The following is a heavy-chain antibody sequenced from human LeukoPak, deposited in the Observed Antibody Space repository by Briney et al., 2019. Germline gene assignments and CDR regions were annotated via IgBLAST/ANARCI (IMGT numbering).Heavy chain of an antibody. J-gene: IGHJ4*02. V-gene: IGHV3-15*07. CDR3: TTDEDYYDSSTNFDY. CDR1: GFTFSNAW. CDR2: IKSKTDGGTT. D-gene: IGHD3-22*01. Sequence: PGGSLRLSCAASGFTFSNAWMNWVRQAPGKGLEWVGRIKSKTDGGTTDYAAPVKGRFTISGDDSKNTLYLQMNSLKTEDTAVYYCTTDEDYYDSSTNFDYWGQGTLVTVSS.